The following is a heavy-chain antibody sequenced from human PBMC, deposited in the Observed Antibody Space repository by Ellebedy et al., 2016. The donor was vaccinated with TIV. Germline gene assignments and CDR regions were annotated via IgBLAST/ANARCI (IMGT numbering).Heavy chain of an antibody. D-gene: IGHD5-18*01. CDR2: ISYDGRNK. Sequence: GGSLRLSCAASGFTFSDHYMDWVRQAPGKGLEWVAVISYDGRNKQVADSVKGRLTISRDNSKNTLYLQMNSLRAEDTAVYYCARADQDTAMAWRVWGQGTTVTVSS. V-gene: IGHV3-30*07. CDR3: ARADQDTAMAWRV. J-gene: IGHJ6*02. CDR1: GFTFSDHY.